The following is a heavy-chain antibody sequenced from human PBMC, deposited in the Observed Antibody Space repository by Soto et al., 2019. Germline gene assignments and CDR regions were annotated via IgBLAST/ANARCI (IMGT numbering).Heavy chain of an antibody. D-gene: IGHD1-7*01. V-gene: IGHV3-30*18. J-gene: IGHJ4*02. Sequence: PGGSLRLSCQASGFNFDNYGMHWVRQAPGKGLEWVAVITYDGSFQYYADSVKGRFTISRDNSKNTLSLHLNTLKPEDTAVYHCAKDRVGGTFYTPLAFWGQGTLVTGSS. CDR2: ITYDGSFQ. CDR3: AKDRVGGTFYTPLAF. CDR1: GFNFDNYG.